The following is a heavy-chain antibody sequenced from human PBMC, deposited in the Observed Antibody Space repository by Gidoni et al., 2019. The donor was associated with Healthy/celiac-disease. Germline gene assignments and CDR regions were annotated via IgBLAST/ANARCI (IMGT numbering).Heavy chain of an antibody. CDR3: AKDIGDCSSTSCIKGPYYYYYYGMDV. V-gene: IGHV3-9*01. J-gene: IGHJ6*02. CDR1: GFTFDDYA. CDR2: ISWNSGSI. D-gene: IGHD2-2*01. Sequence: EVQLVESGGGLVQPGRSLRLSCAASGFTFDDYAMHWVRQAPGKGLEWVSGISWNSGSIGYADSVKGRFTISRDNAKNSLYLQMNSLRAEDTALYYCAKDIGDCSSTSCIKGPYYYYYYGMDVWGQGTTVTVSS.